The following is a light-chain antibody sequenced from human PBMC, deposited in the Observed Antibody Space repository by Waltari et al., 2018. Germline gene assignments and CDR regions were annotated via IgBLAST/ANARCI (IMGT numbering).Light chain of an antibody. CDR1: QSVNRW. CDR2: KAS. CDR3: QQYEAFPVT. J-gene: IGKJ1*01. Sequence: DIQMTQSPSTLSASVGDRVTITCRSSQSVNRWLAWYQQKPGKAPKLLISKASALPNGVAARFSGGGSGTEFTLTISNLQPDDSSTYYCQQYEAFPVTFGHGTKVEIK. V-gene: IGKV1-5*03.